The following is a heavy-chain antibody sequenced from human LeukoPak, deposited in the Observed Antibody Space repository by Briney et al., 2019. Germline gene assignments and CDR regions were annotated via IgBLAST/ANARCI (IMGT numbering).Heavy chain of an antibody. D-gene: IGHD6-6*01. V-gene: IGHV4-4*07. J-gene: IGHJ4*02. CDR2: IYTSGST. CDR3: AREGAARNFDY. CDR1: GGSINSFY. Sequence: PSETLSLICTVSGGSINSFYWTWIRQPAGKGLEWIGRIYTSGSTNFNPSLKSRVSISLDTSQNQFSLKVSTVTAADTAVYYCAREGAARNFDYWGQGILVTVSS.